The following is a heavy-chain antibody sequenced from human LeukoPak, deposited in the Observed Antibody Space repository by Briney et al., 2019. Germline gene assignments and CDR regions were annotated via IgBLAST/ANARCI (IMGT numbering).Heavy chain of an antibody. CDR2: FDPEDGET. CDR1: GYTLTELS. CDR3: ATLKTITMIVVVITPGYYFDY. V-gene: IGHV1-24*01. J-gene: IGHJ4*02. D-gene: IGHD3-22*01. Sequence: ASVKVSCKVSGYTLTELSMHWVRQAPGNGLEWMGGFDPEDGETIYAQKFQGRVTMTEDTTTDTAFMELSNLRTEDTAVYYCATLKTITMIVVVITPGYYFDYWGQGTLVTVSS.